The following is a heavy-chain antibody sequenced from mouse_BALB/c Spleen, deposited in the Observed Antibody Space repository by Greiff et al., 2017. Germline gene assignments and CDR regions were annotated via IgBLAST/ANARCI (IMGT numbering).Heavy chain of an antibody. CDR3: ARYAPNYYCYDAYAMDY. CDR1: GDSITSCY. D-gene: IGHD2-2*01. CDR2: ISYSGST. Sequence: EVQLQQSGPSLVKPSQTLSFSCSVTGDSITSCYLTWIRKFPGNKLEYMGYISYSGSTYYHPTLKSRISITRDTTKNQYYLQLNTVTTEDTATLYCARYAPNYYCYDAYAMDYWGQGTSVTVSS. V-gene: IGHV3-8*02. J-gene: IGHJ4*01.